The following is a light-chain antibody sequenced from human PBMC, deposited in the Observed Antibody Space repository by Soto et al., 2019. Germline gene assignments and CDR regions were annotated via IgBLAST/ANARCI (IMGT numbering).Light chain of an antibody. CDR1: QSVLYSSSNKNF. CDR2: WAS. V-gene: IGKV4-1*01. CDR3: QQYCDTPYT. Sequence: IVMTQSPDSLAVSLGERATINCKSSQSVLYSSSNKNFLAWYQQKPRQPPKLLIYWASTRESGVPDRFSGSGSGTDFTLTISSLQAEDVAVYYCQQYCDTPYTFGQGTKLEIK. J-gene: IGKJ2*01.